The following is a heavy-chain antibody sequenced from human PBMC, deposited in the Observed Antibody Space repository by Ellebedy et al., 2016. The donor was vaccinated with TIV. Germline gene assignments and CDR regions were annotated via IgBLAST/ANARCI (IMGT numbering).Heavy chain of an antibody. J-gene: IGHJ4*02. CDR2: LSYAGSNK. Sequence: GESLKISCVASGFTFSNYGMHWVRQAPAKGLEWVAVLSYAGSNKYYADSVKGRFTISRDNSKNTLYLQMNSLRAEDTAVYYCAKEQSSSWYSLYFDYWGQGTLVTVSS. CDR1: GFTFSNYG. V-gene: IGHV3-30*18. D-gene: IGHD6-13*01. CDR3: AKEQSSSWYSLYFDY.